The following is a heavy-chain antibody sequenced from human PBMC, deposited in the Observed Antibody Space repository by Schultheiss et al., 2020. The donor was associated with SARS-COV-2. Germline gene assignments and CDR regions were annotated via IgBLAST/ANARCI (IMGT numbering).Heavy chain of an antibody. CDR1: GYSFTSYW. CDR2: IDPSDSYT. V-gene: IGHV5-10-1*01. D-gene: IGHD4-17*01. CDR3: ARDDPTYGDYVDFYYYGMDV. J-gene: IGHJ6*02. Sequence: GESLKISCKGSGYSFTSYWISWVRQMPGKGLEWMGRIDPSDSYTNYSPSFQGHVTISADKSISTAYLQWSSLKASDTAMYYCARDDPTYGDYVDFYYYGMDVWGQGTTVTVSS.